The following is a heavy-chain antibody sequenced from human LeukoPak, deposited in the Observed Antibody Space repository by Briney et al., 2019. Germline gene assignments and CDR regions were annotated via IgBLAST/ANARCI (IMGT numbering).Heavy chain of an antibody. CDR2: IIPIFGTA. CDR1: GGTFSSYA. Sequence: SLKVSCKASGGTFSSYAISWVRQAPGQGLEWMGGIIPIFGTANYAQKFQGRVTIIADESTSTAYMELSSLRSEDTAVYYCARHGIVGDAYSLDYWGQGTLVTVSS. V-gene: IGHV1-69*01. D-gene: IGHD1-26*01. CDR3: ARHGIVGDAYSLDY. J-gene: IGHJ4*02.